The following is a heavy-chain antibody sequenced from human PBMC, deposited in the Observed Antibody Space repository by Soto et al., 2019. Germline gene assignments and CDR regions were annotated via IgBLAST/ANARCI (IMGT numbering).Heavy chain of an antibody. J-gene: IGHJ5*02. Sequence: QVQLQESGPRLVKPSETLSLTCTVSGGSISSYYWNWIRQPPGKGLQWIGYIYSSGSTMYNPSLQSRVXXXVXXSKNQFSLKLNSVTAADTAVYYCARDPGGWYWFDPWGQGTLVTVSS. CDR2: IYSSGST. V-gene: IGHV4-59*01. D-gene: IGHD6-19*01. CDR3: ARDPGGWYWFDP. CDR1: GGSISSYY.